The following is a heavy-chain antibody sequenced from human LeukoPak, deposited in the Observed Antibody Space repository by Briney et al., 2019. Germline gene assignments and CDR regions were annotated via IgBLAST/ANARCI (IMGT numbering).Heavy chain of an antibody. CDR2: IKQDGSEK. CDR1: GFTFTHSW. D-gene: IGHD3-10*01. J-gene: IGHJ4*02. Sequence: QPGGSLRLSCAASGFTFTHSWMSWVRQAPGKGLEWVANIKQDGSEKYYVDSVKGRFTISRDNAKNSLYLQMNSLRAEDTAVYYCAREDMVRGVIRVFDYWGQGTLVTVSS. CDR3: AREDMVRGVIRVFDY. V-gene: IGHV3-7*01.